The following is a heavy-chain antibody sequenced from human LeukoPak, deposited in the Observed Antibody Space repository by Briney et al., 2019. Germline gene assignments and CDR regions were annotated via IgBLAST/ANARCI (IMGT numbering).Heavy chain of an antibody. J-gene: IGHJ3*02. CDR1: GYSISSGYY. CDR2: IYHSGTT. V-gene: IGHV4-38-2*02. D-gene: IGHD3-10*01. Sequence: SETPSLTCAVSGYSISSGYYWGWIRQPPGKGLDWIGSIYHSGTTYYNPSLKSRITISVDTSKNQFSLKLSSVTAADTAVYYCAREGILWFGAFDIWSQGTMVTVSS. CDR3: AREGILWFGAFDI.